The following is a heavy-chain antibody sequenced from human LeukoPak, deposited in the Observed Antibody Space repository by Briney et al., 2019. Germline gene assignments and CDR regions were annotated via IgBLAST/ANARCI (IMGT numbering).Heavy chain of an antibody. J-gene: IGHJ4*02. CDR2: ISSSSSYI. D-gene: IGHD4-11*01. CDR3: ARDWAIGYSNYVGY. Sequence: PGGSLRLSCAASGFTSSSYSMNWVRQAPGKGLEWVSSISSSSSYIYYADSVKGRFTISRDNAKNSLYLQMNSLRAEDTAVYYCARDWAIGYSNYVGYWGQGTLVTVSS. V-gene: IGHV3-21*01. CDR1: GFTSSSYS.